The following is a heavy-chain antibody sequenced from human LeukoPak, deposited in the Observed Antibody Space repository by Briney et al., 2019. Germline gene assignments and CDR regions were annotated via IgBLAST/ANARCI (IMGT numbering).Heavy chain of an antibody. CDR1: GYTFTRYY. J-gene: IGHJ5*02. D-gene: IGHD4-23*01. V-gene: IGHV1-46*01. Sequence: ASVKVSCKASGYTFTRYYIHWVRQAPGQGLEWMGIINPSGGSTNHAQKFQSRVTMTRDTSTSTVYMELSSLRSEDTAIYYCARDPINSRNWFDPWGQGTLVTVSS. CDR3: ARDPINSRNWFDP. CDR2: INPSGGST.